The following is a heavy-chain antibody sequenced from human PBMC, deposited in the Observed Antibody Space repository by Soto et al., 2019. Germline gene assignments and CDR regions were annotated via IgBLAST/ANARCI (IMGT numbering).Heavy chain of an antibody. Sequence: GESLKISCKGSGYSFTSYWISWVRQMPGKGLEWMGRIDPSDSYTNYSPSFQGHVTISADKSITTAYLQWSSLKASDTAMYYCARHVMGARGSVDEPLWGQGPLVNVS. J-gene: IGHJ4*02. CDR2: IDPSDSYT. V-gene: IGHV5-10-1*01. CDR1: GYSFTSYW. CDR3: ARHVMGARGSVDEPL. D-gene: IGHD2-15*01.